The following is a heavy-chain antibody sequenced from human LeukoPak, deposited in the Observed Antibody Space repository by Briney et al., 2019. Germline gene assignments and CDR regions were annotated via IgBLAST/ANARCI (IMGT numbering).Heavy chain of an antibody. CDR2: ITSTGRYI. Sequence: GGSLRLSCAASGFNFIDYTMNWVRQAPGKGLEWVSSITSTGRYIFYADSLKGRFTISRDNAKKSLYLQMNTLRVEDTAVYYCTRDLMDYDVSTGLHHYYMDVWGQGTTVTVSS. J-gene: IGHJ6*02. D-gene: IGHD3-9*01. CDR3: TRDLMDYDVSTGLHHYYMDV. CDR1: GFNFIDYT. V-gene: IGHV3-21*01.